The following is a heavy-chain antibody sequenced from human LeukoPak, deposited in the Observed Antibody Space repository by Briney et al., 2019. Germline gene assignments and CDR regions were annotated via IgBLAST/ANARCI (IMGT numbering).Heavy chain of an antibody. J-gene: IGHJ4*02. CDR2: ITGSGGSA. D-gene: IGHD5-12*01. CDR3: ATLMRGPTGYSGYGGEDY. Sequence: GGSLRLSCVGSGFTFSNYAMTWVRQGQGTGLQWVSAITGSGGSAFHADSVKGRFDISRDNSKNTLYLQLNSLRDEDTAVYYCATLMRGPTGYSGYGGEDYWGQGTLVTVSS. V-gene: IGHV3-23*01. CDR1: GFTFSNYA.